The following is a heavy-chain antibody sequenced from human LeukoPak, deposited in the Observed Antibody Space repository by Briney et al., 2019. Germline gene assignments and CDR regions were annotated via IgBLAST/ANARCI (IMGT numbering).Heavy chain of an antibody. J-gene: IGHJ5*02. D-gene: IGHD2-2*02. Sequence: RGESLKISCKGSGYIFTSNWIGWVRQMPGKGLEWMGIIYPGDSETIYGPSFEGQVTISADKSISTAYLQWRRLTASDTAMYYCVKWGPRVPILSPPRPWGQGALVTVSS. CDR2: IYPGDSET. CDR3: VKWGPRVPILSPPRP. CDR1: GYIFTSNW. V-gene: IGHV5-51*01.